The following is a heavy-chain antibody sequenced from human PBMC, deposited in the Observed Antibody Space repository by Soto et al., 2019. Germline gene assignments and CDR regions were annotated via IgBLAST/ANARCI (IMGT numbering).Heavy chain of an antibody. CDR1: GGTFSSYA. D-gene: IGHD2-15*01. Sequence: QVQLVQSGAEVKKPGSSVKVSCKASGGTFSSYAISWVRQAPGQGLEWMGGIIPIFGTANYAQKFQGRVTITADESTRTXYXKRSSLRSEDTAVYYCAREARCCSGGSCSCLPGLDYWGQGTLVTVSS. CDR2: IIPIFGTA. V-gene: IGHV1-69*12. CDR3: AREARCCSGGSCSCLPGLDY. J-gene: IGHJ4*02.